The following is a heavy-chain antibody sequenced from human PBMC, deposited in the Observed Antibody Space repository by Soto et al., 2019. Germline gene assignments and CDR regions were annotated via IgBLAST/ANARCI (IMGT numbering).Heavy chain of an antibody. CDR1: GDSVSSNSAG. J-gene: IGHJ4*01. Sequence: QTLSLPFAIAGDSVSSNSAGCSWVRHSPSRGLEWLGRTYYRSKWYYEYAVSVRGRITINPDTSKNQYSLQLNSVTPEDTAVYFCARGEQYSGRIFDYWGQGTLVTVSS. V-gene: IGHV6-1*01. CDR3: ARGEQYSGRIFDY. CDR2: TYYRSKWYY. D-gene: IGHD1-26*01.